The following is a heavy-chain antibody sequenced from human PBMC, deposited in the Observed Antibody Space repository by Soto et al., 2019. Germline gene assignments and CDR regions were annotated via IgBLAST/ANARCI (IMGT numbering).Heavy chain of an antibody. V-gene: IGHV3-30*18. J-gene: IGHJ6*01. CDR2: ISYDGSNK. CDR3: AKDPGSGSGSYYYYGMDV. CDR1: GFTFSSYG. Sequence: QVQLVESGGGVVQPGRSLRLSCAASGFTFSSYGMHWVRQAPGKGLEWVAVISYDGSNKYYADSVKGRFTISRDNSKNTLYLQMNSLRAEDTAVYYCAKDPGSGSGSYYYYGMDVW. D-gene: IGHD3-10*01.